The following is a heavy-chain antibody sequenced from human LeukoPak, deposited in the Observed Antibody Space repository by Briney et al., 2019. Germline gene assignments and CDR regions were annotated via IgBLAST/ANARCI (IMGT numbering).Heavy chain of an antibody. J-gene: IGHJ4*02. V-gene: IGHV3-20*04. CDR1: GFNNADYG. CDR2: IDWSGEAS. CDR3: ARDLSATWYSLAY. Sequence: GGSLRLSCVGAGFNNADYGMSWVRQAPGKGLEWVSGIDWSGEASEYADSVKGRFTTSRDNAKNSLYLQMNTLRPEDTGLYYCARDLSATWYSLAYWGQGTLVTVSS. D-gene: IGHD2-15*01.